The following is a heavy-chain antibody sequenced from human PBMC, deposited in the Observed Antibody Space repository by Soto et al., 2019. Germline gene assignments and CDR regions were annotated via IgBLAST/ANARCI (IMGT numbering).Heavy chain of an antibody. Sequence: SGTLSLTCAISGDSVSSTSAALGWIRQSPSRGLEWLGRTYYRSKWYSDYAVSVKSRITINTDTSKNQFSLQLNSVTPEDTAVYYCARGSYYSGWVWGQGTLVTVSS. CDR2: TYYRSKWYS. CDR3: ARGSYYSGWV. D-gene: IGHD6-19*01. CDR1: GDSVSSTSAA. V-gene: IGHV6-1*01. J-gene: IGHJ4*02.